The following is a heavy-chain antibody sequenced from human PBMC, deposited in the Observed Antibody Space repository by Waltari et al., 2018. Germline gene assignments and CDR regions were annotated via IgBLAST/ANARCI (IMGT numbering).Heavy chain of an antibody. Sequence: EVQLLESGGGLVQPGGSLTPPPPPPPLPFRSYAMTWLRQAPGKGLEWVPAISGSGGSTYYADSVKGRFTSSRDNSKNTLYLQMNSLRAEDTAVYYCAKNLEYSSSSCPGYWGQGTLVTVSS. J-gene: IGHJ4*02. CDR1: PLPFRSYA. V-gene: IGHV3-23*01. CDR3: AKNLEYSSSSCPGY. CDR2: ISGSGGST. D-gene: IGHD6-6*01.